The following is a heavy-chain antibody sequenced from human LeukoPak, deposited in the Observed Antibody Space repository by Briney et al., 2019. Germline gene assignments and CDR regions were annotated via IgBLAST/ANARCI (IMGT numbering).Heavy chain of an antibody. J-gene: IGHJ4*02. V-gene: IGHV4-39*01. Sequence: SETLSLTCTASGGSISSSSYWWGWIRQPPGKGLEWIAKIYYSGSTHYNPSLKSRVTISIEKSKNQFSLKLSSVTAADTAVYYCARNYYESSGYYPWNFDYWGQGTLVTVSS. D-gene: IGHD3-22*01. CDR2: IYYSGST. CDR1: GGSISSSSYW. CDR3: ARNYYESSGYYPWNFDY.